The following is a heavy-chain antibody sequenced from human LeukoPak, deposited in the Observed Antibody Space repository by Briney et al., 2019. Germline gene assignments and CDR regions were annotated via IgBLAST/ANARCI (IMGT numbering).Heavy chain of an antibody. CDR1: GGSISRGGYY. D-gene: IGHD1-14*01. CDR2: IYYSGST. Sequence: PSETLSLTCTVSGGSISRGGYYWRWIRQHPGKGLEWIGYIYYSGSTYYNPSLKSRVTISVDTSKNQFSLRLTSMTAADTAVYYCARVGRVRTLDYWGQGTLVTVSS. V-gene: IGHV4-31*03. CDR3: ARVGRVRTLDY. J-gene: IGHJ4*02.